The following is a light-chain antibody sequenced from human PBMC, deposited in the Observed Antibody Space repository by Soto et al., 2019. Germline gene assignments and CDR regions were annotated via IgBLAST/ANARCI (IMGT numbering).Light chain of an antibody. J-gene: IGKJ5*01. Sequence: IVFAQSPGHPSFSPGEKAHLFFQARERLSSVYLAWYQQRPGQPPRLLIYGASNRATGIPDRFSGSGSGTDFTLIINRLEPEDVAIYYCQQYGGSPRITFGQGTRLEIK. V-gene: IGKV3-20*01. CDR2: GAS. CDR3: QQYGGSPRIT. CDR1: ERLSSVY.